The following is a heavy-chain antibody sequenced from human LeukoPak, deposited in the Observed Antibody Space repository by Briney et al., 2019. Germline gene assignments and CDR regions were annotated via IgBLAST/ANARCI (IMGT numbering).Heavy chain of an antibody. V-gene: IGHV4-39*01. J-gene: IGHJ5*02. D-gene: IGHD6-13*01. CDR1: GGSISSNSYY. Sequence: PSETLSLTCTVSGGSISSNSYYWTRIRQPPGKGLEWIGSIYYSGNTYYNSSLKSRVTISIDTSKNQFSLRLTSVTAADTAVYYCSRYSTTLGWFDPWGQGTLVTVSS. CDR3: SRYSTTLGWFDP. CDR2: IYYSGNT.